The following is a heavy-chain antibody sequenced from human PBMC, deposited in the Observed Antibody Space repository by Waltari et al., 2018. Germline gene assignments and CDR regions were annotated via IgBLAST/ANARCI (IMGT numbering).Heavy chain of an antibody. CDR1: GFSISSAYY. Sequence: QVQLQESGPGLVKPSETLSLTCTVSGFSISSAYYWAWIRQPPGKGLEWIGSIYHSGSTYYNPPLKSRVTISVDTSKNQFSLKLSSVSAADTAVYYCARDSSDYWGQGTLVTVSS. D-gene: IGHD6-13*01. CDR2: IYHSGST. V-gene: IGHV4-38-2*02. J-gene: IGHJ4*02. CDR3: ARDSSDY.